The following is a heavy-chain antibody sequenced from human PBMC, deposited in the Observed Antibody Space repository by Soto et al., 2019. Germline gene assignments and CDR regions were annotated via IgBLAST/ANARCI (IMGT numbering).Heavy chain of an antibody. J-gene: IGHJ4*02. CDR2: IYYNAST. CDR3: AREVIAVAGIPYY. V-gene: IGHV4-31*03. D-gene: IGHD6-19*01. CDR1: GGSISSAGYC. Sequence: QVQLQESGPGLVRPSQTLSLTCTVSGGSISSAGYCWSWIRQHPGKALEWMGFIYYNASTYSNPSLRSRLTISVDSSLDQFSLMLSSVTAADTAVYYCAREVIAVAGIPYYWGQGTLVTVSS.